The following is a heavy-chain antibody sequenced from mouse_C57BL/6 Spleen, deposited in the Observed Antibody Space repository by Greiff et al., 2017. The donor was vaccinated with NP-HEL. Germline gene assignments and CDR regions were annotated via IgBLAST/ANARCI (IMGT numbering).Heavy chain of an antibody. V-gene: IGHV1-69*01. CDR1: GYTFTSYW. Sequence: QVQLQQPGAELVMPGASVKLSCKASGYTFTSYWMHWVKLRPGQGLEWIGEIDPSDSYTNYNQKFKGKSTLTVDKSSSTAYMQLSSLTSEDSAVYYCAGQLRSHFDYWGQGTTLTVSS. CDR2: IDPSDSYT. J-gene: IGHJ2*01. CDR3: AGQLRSHFDY. D-gene: IGHD3-2*02.